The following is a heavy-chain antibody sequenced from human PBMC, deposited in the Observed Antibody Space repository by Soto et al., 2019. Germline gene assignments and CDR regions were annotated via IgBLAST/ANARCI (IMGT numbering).Heavy chain of an antibody. J-gene: IGHJ5*02. CDR3: ARHHGPTTSENWFDP. D-gene: IGHD5-12*01. CDR1: GYTFFTYD. CDR2: IGTYSGDT. Sequence: QVHLVQSGVEVKTPGASVKVSCQASGYTFFTYDISWVRQAPGQGLEWMGWIGTYSGDTKYAQKFEGRVTVTADTSTATAYLELRSLRSDDTAVYYCARHHGPTTSENWFDPWGQGTVVTVSS. V-gene: IGHV1-18*01.